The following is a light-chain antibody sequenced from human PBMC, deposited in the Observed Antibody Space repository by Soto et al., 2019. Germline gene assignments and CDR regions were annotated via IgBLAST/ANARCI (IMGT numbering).Light chain of an antibody. V-gene: IGLV2-14*01. CDR1: SSDVGNYIY. Sequence: QSVLTQPASVSGSPGQSITISCTGTSSDVGNYIYVSWYQQHPGKAPKLMIYDVTSRPSGVSYRFSGSKSGNTASLTISGLQAEDEADYYCSSYTTSSSYVFGTGTKVTVL. J-gene: IGLJ1*01. CDR3: SSYTTSSSYV. CDR2: DVT.